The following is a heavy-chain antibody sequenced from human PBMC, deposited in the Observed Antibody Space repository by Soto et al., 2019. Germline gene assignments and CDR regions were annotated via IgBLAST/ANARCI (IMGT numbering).Heavy chain of an antibody. CDR1: GGTFSSYA. D-gene: IGHD6-19*01. Sequence: VALVKVSCKASGGTFSSYAISWVRQAPGQGLEWMGGIIPIFGTANYAQKFQGRVTITADESTSTAYMELSSLRSEDTAVYYCARDVLSSGWYRDYYYGMDVWGQGTTVTVSS. CDR3: ARDVLSSGWYRDYYYGMDV. V-gene: IGHV1-69*13. J-gene: IGHJ6*02. CDR2: IIPIFGTA.